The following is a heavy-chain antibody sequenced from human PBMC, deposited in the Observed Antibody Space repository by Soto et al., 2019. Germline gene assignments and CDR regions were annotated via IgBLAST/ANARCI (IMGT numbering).Heavy chain of an antibody. CDR2: ILYDGVNE. CDR1: GFRFSYHA. Sequence: QVHLVESGGGVVQPGWSLRLSCAASGFRFSYHAMHWVRQAPGKGLEWVAAILYDGVNEYYADSVKGRFTISRDSSKNTRELQRNRRRSEDTAVYHCAGDQWENDDCGFGSCGMWGQWTLVTVSS. D-gene: IGHD1-26*01. V-gene: IGHV3-30*04. J-gene: IGHJ3*01. CDR3: AGDQWENDDCGFGSCGM.